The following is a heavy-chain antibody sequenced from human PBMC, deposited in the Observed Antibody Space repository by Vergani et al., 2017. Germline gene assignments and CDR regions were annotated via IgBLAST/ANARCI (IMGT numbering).Heavy chain of an antibody. V-gene: IGHV4-39*01. J-gene: IGHJ5*02. CDR3: ARHSTVEWLVKLGWIDP. D-gene: IGHD6-19*01. Sequence: QLQLQESGPGLVKPSATLYLTCSVSGASIRSSNYYWGWIRQPPGKGLEWIASIYYSGSTYYNPSLKSRVTISVETSKNQFSLKLSSVTAANTAVYFCARHSTVEWLVKLGWIDPWGQGILVTVSS. CDR2: IYYSGST. CDR1: GASIRSSNYY.